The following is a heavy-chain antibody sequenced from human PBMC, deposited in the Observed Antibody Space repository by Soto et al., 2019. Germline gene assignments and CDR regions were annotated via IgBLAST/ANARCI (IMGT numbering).Heavy chain of an antibody. V-gene: IGHV1-8*01. CDR3: ARPYCDSTSCYTDWFDP. J-gene: IGHJ5*02. CDR1: GSSFSPYA. Sequence: QVQLVQSGAEGKKPGASVKVSCKAAGSSFSPYAINWVRQSAEQGFEWMGGVNPKSGNTDYAQRFRGRVTMTSNTSISTAYMELSALTPEDTAVYYCARPYCDSTSCYTDWFDPWGQGTLVTVSS. D-gene: IGHD2-2*02. CDR2: VNPKSGNT.